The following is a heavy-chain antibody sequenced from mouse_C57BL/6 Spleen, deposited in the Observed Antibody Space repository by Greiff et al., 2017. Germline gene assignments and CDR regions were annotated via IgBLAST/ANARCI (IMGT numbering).Heavy chain of an antibody. CDR1: GYTFTDYE. CDR2: IDPETGGT. CDR3: TRKRGDGYYHWYFDV. V-gene: IGHV1-15*01. Sequence: VKLVESGAELVRPGASVTLSCKASGYTFTDYEMHWVKQTPVHGLEWIGAIDPETGGTAYNQKFKGKAILTADKSSSTAYMELRSLTSEDSAVYYCTRKRGDGYYHWYFDVWGTGTTVTVSS. D-gene: IGHD2-3*01. J-gene: IGHJ1*03.